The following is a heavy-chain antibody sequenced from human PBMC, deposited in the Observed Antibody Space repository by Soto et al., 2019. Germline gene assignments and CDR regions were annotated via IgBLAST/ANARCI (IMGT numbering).Heavy chain of an antibody. CDR3: AREGATIVGSWFDP. D-gene: IGHD2-15*01. J-gene: IGHJ5*02. CDR1: GFTFSSYG. CDR2: IKQDGSEK. Sequence: EVQLVESGGGLVQPGGSLRLSCAASGFTFSSYGMTWVRQAPGKGLEWVANIKQDGSEKYYVDSVKGRFTISRDNAKNSLYLQMNSLRGDDTAVYYCAREGATIVGSWFDPWGQGILVTVSS. V-gene: IGHV3-7*01.